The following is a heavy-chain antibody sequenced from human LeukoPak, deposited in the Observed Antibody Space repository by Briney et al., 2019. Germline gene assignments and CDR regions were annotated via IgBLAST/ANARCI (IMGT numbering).Heavy chain of an antibody. D-gene: IGHD4-17*01. CDR3: ARVYGDYAYYFDY. V-gene: IGHV4-34*01. CDR1: GGSFSGYY. J-gene: IGHJ4*02. CDR2: INHSGST. Sequence: SETLSLTCAVYGGSFSGYYWSWIRQPPGKGLEWIGEINHSGSTNYNPSLKSRVTISVDTSKNQFSLKLSSVTAADTAVYYCARVYGDYAYYFDYWGQGTPVTVSS.